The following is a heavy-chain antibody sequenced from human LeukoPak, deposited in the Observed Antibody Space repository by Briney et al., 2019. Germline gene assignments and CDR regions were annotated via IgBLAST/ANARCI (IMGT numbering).Heavy chain of an antibody. Sequence: GGSLRLSCAVSGFTFSRHWMSWVRQAPGKGLEWLANIKQDGSEKYYVDSVEGRFTISRDNAENSLYLRMSSLRAVDAAVYFCARGQLDSYNPFDYWGQGILVTVSS. CDR1: GFTFSRHW. V-gene: IGHV3-7*04. CDR3: ARGQLDSYNPFDY. CDR2: IKQDGSEK. D-gene: IGHD1-1*01. J-gene: IGHJ4*02.